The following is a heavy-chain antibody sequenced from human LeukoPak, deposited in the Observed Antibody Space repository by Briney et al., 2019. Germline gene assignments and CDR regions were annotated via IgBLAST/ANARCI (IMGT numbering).Heavy chain of an antibody. CDR2: IIPVLGIA. V-gene: IGHV1-69*04. Sequence: SVKVSCKASGGTFSSYTISWVRQAPGQGLEWMGRIIPVLGIANYAQKFQGRVTITADKSTSTAYMELSSLRSEDTAVYYCARDISSSPLAGNWGQGTLVTVSS. CDR1: GGTFSSYT. D-gene: IGHD6-6*01. CDR3: ARDISSSPLAGN. J-gene: IGHJ4*02.